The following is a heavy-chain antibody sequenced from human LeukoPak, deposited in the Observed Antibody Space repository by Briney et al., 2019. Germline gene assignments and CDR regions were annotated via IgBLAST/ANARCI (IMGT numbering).Heavy chain of an antibody. CDR1: GFTFDDYA. CDR2: ISWNGGST. V-gene: IGHV3-43D*04. CDR3: AKDSGGYRDYIDY. Sequence: GGSLRLSCAASGFTFDDYAMHWVRQAPGKGLEWVSLISWNGGSTYYADSVKGRFTVSRDNSKNSLYLQMSSLRAEDTALYYCAKDSGGYRDYIDYWGQGTLVTVSS. D-gene: IGHD1-26*01. J-gene: IGHJ4*02.